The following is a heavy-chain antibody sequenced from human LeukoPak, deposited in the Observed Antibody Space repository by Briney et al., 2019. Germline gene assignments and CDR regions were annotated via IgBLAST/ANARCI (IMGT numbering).Heavy chain of an antibody. D-gene: IGHD2-2*01. CDR3: ARVKASSTSWTFDQ. CDR2: IYSSAST. CDR1: GGSTNSYY. J-gene: IGHJ4*02. V-gene: IGHV4-4*07. Sequence: PSETLSLTCSVSGGSTNSYYWSWIRQSGGKGLEWIGRIYSSASTVYNPSLNSRLTMSIDTSKNQFSLTLKSVTATDTAVYYCARVKASSTSWTFDQWGQGALVTVSS.